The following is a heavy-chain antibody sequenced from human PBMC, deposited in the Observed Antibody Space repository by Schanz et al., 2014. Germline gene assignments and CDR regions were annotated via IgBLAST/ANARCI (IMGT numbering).Heavy chain of an antibody. CDR2: INPSGGST. CDR1: GYTFTTYY. D-gene: IGHD6-19*01. J-gene: IGHJ4*02. V-gene: IGHV1-46*01. Sequence: GAEVKKPGASMKVSCKASGYTFTTYYMLWVRQAPGQGLEWMGIINPSGGSTRDGQKFQGRVTITRDTLASTAYMEVSSLRSEDTAVYYCARGGESSGWYERDIAPSDYRGQGTLVTVSS. CDR3: ARGGESSGWYERDIAPSDY.